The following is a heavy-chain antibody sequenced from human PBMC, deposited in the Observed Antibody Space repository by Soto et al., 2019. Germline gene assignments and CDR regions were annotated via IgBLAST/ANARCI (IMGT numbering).Heavy chain of an antibody. CDR1: GGTFSSYA. CDR3: ARDLNAYNWNYKGAFDI. V-gene: IGHV1-69*13. CDR2: IIPIFGTA. D-gene: IGHD1-7*01. J-gene: IGHJ3*02. Sequence: RASVKVSCKASGGTFSSYAISWVRQAPGQGLEWMGGIIPIFGTANYAQKFQGRVTITADESTSTAYMELSSLRSEDTAVYYCARDLNAYNWNYKGAFDIWGHGTMVTVSS.